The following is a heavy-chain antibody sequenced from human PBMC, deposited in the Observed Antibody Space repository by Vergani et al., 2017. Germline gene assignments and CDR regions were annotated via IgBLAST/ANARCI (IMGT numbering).Heavy chain of an antibody. CDR3: ASRMVRGVIGGRHAWFDP. CDR1: RFTFSSYA. Sequence: QVQLVESGGGVVQPGTSLRLSCAASRFTFSSYAMHWVRQAPGKGLEWVAVISYDGINKYYADSVKGRFTISRDNSKNTLYLQMNSLRAEDTAVYYCASRMVRGVIGGRHAWFDPWGQGTLVTVSS. V-gene: IGHV3-30-3*01. CDR2: ISYDGINK. J-gene: IGHJ5*02. D-gene: IGHD3-10*01.